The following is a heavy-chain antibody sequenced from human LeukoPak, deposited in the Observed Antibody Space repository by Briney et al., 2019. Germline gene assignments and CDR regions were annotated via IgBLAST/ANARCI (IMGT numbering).Heavy chain of an antibody. CDR1: GFSFSDHY. CDR2: LSNSGSDI. CDR3: ARGHWGLDY. V-gene: IGHV3-11*01. D-gene: IGHD7-27*01. J-gene: IGHJ4*02. Sequence: GGSLRLSCVVSGFSFSDHYMTWIRQAPGKGLEYISYLSNSGSDILHADSVKGRFSISRDNAKNSVYLQMNSLRVEDTAVYYCARGHWGLDYWGQGTPVTVSP.